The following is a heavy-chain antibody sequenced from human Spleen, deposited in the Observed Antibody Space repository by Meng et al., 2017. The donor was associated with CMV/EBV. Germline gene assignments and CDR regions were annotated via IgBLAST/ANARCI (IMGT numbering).Heavy chain of an antibody. J-gene: IGHJ1*01. Sequence: MVSCKASGYAFTSYDINWVRKATGQGLEWMGWMNPNSGNTGYEQRFQGRVTMTRNNSITTAYMELSSLRSEDTAIYYCTRGAGGKHWGQGTLVTVSS. CDR2: MNPNSGNT. CDR3: TRGAGGKH. D-gene: IGHD2-8*02. V-gene: IGHV1-8*01. CDR1: GYAFTSYD.